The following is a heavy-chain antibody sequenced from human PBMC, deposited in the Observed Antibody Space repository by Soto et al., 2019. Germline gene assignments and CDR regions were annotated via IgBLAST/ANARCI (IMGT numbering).Heavy chain of an antibody. J-gene: IGHJ4*02. V-gene: IGHV1-18*01. CDR2: ISAYNGNT. Sequence: QVQLVQSGAEVKKPGASVKVSCKASGYTFTSYGISWVRQAPGQGLEWMGWISAYNGNTNYAQKVQGRVNMTTESSTSTDYKELRSVGSAERGVYCCAREDTPRLIWGAGSLFTVS. CDR3: AREDTPRLI. CDR1: GYTFTSYG.